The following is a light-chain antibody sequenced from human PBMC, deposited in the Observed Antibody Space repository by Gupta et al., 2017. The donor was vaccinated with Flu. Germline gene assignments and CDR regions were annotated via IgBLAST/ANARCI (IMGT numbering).Light chain of an antibody. J-gene: IGKJ1*01. CDR3: RQRKHWPGT. CDR1: QSRGYSDGNTY. CDR2: KVS. Sequence: DVVMTQSPLSLPVSLGQPASISCRSSQSRGYSDGNTYLNWFQQRPGQSPRRLIYKVSNRDSGVPDRFSGSGSGTDFTLKISRGEAEDVGVYYCRQRKHWPGTFGQGTKVEIK. V-gene: IGKV2-30*01.